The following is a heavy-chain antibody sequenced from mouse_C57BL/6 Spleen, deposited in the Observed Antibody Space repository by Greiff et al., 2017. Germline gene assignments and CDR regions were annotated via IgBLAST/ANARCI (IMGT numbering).Heavy chain of an antibody. CDR2: IYPGDGDT. J-gene: IGHJ2*01. V-gene: IGHV1-82*01. CDR1: GYAFSSSW. Sequence: VQLQQSGPELVKPGASVKISCKASGYAFSSSWMNWVKQRPGKGLEWIGRIYPGDGDTNYNGKFKGKATLTADKSSSTAYIQLSSLTSEDSAVYFCARWRDDYDYFDYWGQGTTLTVSS. CDR3: ARWRDDYDYFDY. D-gene: IGHD2-4*01.